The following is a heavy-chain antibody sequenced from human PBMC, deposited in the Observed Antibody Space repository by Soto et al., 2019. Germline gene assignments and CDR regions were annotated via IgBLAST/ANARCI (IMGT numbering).Heavy chain of an antibody. CDR1: GFTFSTYG. CDR3: ARVFDTYYFDL. Sequence: QVQLVDSGGGVAQPGRSLRLSCAASGFTFSTYGMHWVRQAPGRGLEWVALIWSDGSNKYYTDSVKGRFTISRDNSKNTLYLQMNSLRAEDTAVYYCARVFDTYYFDLWGQGTLVTVSS. V-gene: IGHV3-33*01. J-gene: IGHJ4*02. D-gene: IGHD3-9*01. CDR2: IWSDGSNK.